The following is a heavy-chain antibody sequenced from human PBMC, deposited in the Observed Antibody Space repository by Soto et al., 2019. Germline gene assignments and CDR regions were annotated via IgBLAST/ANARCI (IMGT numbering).Heavy chain of an antibody. D-gene: IGHD2-2*01. CDR1: GGSISSGDYY. V-gene: IGHV4-31*03. CDR3: ARTKTSSTSFHVDY. J-gene: IGHJ4*02. Sequence: QVQLQESGPGLVKPSQTLSLTCTVSGGSISSGDYYWTWIRQHPGKGLEWIGYIYYSGSTKHNPSLKSRITISVDTSKNQFYLKLNSVTAADTAVYYCARTKTSSTSFHVDYWGQGTQVTVSS. CDR2: IYYSGST.